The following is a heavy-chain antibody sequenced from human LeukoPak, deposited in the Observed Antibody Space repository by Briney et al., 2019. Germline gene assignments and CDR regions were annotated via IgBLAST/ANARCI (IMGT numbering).Heavy chain of an antibody. CDR3: ARDYCSSTSCLFDY. Sequence: EASVKVSCKASGYTFTSYDFNWVRQATGQRPEWMGWMSPNSGDTNSAQNFQGRVTMTRDTSISTAYMELSRLRSDDTAVYYCARDYCSSTSCLFDYWGQGTLVTVSS. CDR1: GYTFTSYD. J-gene: IGHJ4*02. V-gene: IGHV1-2*02. D-gene: IGHD2-2*01. CDR2: MSPNSGDT.